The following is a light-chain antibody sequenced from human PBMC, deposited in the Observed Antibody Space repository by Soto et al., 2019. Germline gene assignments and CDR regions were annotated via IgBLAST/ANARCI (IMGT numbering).Light chain of an antibody. CDR1: SSDVGGYKF. CDR3: SSYSSSSTQYV. V-gene: IGLV2-14*01. J-gene: IGLJ1*01. Sequence: QSALTQPASVSGSPGHSITISCTGTSSDVGGYKFVSWYQQHPNKAPKLMIFEVSNRPSGVSNRFSGSKSGNTASLTISGLQAEDGADYYCSSYSSSSTQYVFGTGTKLTVL. CDR2: EVS.